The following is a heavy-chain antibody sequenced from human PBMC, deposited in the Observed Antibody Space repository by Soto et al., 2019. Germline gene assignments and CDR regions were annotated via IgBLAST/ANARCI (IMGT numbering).Heavy chain of an antibody. CDR1: GYSFTSYW. CDR3: ARRYGPGSSPYYYRMGA. Sequence: LGESLKISCRGSGYSFTSYWIGWGRQRPGKGLEGRGIIYPGDSENRYSPSFQGQVTISAGKSIRTAYLQWRRLKASDNGMYYWARRYGPGSSPYYYRMGAWGQGTPVPVSS. J-gene: IGHJ6*02. CDR2: IYPGDSEN. V-gene: IGHV5-51*01. D-gene: IGHD3-10*01.